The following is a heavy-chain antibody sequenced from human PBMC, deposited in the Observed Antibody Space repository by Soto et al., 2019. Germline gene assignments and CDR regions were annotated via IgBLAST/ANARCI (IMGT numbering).Heavy chain of an antibody. CDR3: ARDTVEMATIHDYYYYGMDV. CDR2: VIPIFGTA. CDR1: GGTFSSYA. J-gene: IGHJ6*02. V-gene: IGHV1-69*13. Sequence: ASVKVSCKASGGTFSSYAISWVRQAPGQGLEWMGGVIPIFGTANYAQKFQGRVTITADESTSTAYMELSSLRSEDTAVYYCARDTVEMATIHDYYYYGMDVWGQGTTVTVSS. D-gene: IGHD5-12*01.